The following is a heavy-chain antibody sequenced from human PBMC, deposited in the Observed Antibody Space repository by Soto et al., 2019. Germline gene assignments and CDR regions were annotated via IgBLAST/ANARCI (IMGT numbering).Heavy chain of an antibody. CDR3: ASIEGCSSTSCSPRLDY. CDR1: GGSFSGYY. V-gene: IGHV4-34*01. Sequence: QVQLQQWGAGLLKPSETLSPTCAVYGGSFSGYYWSWIRQPPGKGLEWIGEINHSGSTNYNPSLKSRATISVDTSKNQFSLKLSSVTAADTDVYYCASIEGCSSTSCSPRLDYWGQGTLVTVSS. D-gene: IGHD2-2*01. J-gene: IGHJ4*02. CDR2: INHSGST.